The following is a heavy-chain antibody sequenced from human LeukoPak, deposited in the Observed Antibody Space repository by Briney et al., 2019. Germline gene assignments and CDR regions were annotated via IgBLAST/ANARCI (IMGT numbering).Heavy chain of an antibody. Sequence: GGSLRLSCAASGFTFSSYAMHWVRQAPGKGLEWVAVISYDGSNKYYADSVKGRFTISRDNSKNTLYLQMNSLRAEDTAVYYCARSWTVLAAAARPYSYYGMDVWGQGTTVTASS. CDR1: GFTFSSYA. J-gene: IGHJ6*02. CDR2: ISYDGSNK. CDR3: ARSWTVLAAAARPYSYYGMDV. D-gene: IGHD6-13*01. V-gene: IGHV3-30*04.